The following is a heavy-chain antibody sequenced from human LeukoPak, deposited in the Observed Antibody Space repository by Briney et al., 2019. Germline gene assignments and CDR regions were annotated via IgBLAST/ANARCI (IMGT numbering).Heavy chain of an antibody. J-gene: IGHJ3*02. CDR1: GFSFSKYA. CDR3: AGEKFDI. CDR2: ISKDGSMR. V-gene: IGHV3-30*04. Sequence: GGSLRLSCAAYGFSFSKYAMDWVRQAPGKGLEWVAIISKDGSMRYYADSVKGRFTVSRDNSNNTLSLQMNSLKSEDTAVYYCAGEKFDIWGQGTMVTVSA.